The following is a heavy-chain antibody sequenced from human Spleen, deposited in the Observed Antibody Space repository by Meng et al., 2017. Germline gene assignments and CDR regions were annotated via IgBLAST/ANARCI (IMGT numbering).Heavy chain of an antibody. V-gene: IGHV1-2*06. CDR3: ARDEDISAAGYLLGDF. D-gene: IGHD6-13*01. CDR2: IDPKSDNT. J-gene: IGHJ4*02. CDR1: RYPFAAYW. Sequence: KLGSSVEVSCNASRYPFAAYWIRWVRQTPGQGLEWMGRIDPKSDNTHYAQKFQGRVTRTRDTSISTAYMELSGLRSDETAVYYCARDEDISAAGYLLGDFWGQGTLVTVSS.